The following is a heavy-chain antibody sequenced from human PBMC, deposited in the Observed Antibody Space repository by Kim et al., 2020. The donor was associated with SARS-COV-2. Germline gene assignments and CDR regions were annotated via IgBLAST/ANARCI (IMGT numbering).Heavy chain of an antibody. CDR2: ISWDGKKT. J-gene: IGHJ4*02. CDR3: AKGVINSGFDY. Sequence: GGSLRLSCAATGFTFSTSPMGWVRQAPGKGLEWVSRISWDGKKTYYADSVKGRVTMSSDKSKNTVDLHMNSLRVEDTAVYYCAKGVINSGFDYWGRGAQVTVSS. V-gene: IGHV3-23*01. CDR1: GFTFSTSP. D-gene: IGHD1-26*01.